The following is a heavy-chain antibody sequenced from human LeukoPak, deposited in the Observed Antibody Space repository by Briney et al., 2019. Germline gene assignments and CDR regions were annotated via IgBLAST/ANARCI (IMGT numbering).Heavy chain of an antibody. CDR3: AKEAEGAYCGGDCYPYYFGY. Sequence: GGSLRLSCAASGFTFSSYAMSWVRQAPGKGLEWVSAISGSGGSTYYADSVKGRFTISRDNSKNTLYLQMNSLRAEDTAVYYCAKEAEGAYCGGDCYPYYFGYWGQGTLVTVSS. V-gene: IGHV3-23*01. J-gene: IGHJ4*02. CDR1: GFTFSSYA. D-gene: IGHD2-21*02. CDR2: ISGSGGST.